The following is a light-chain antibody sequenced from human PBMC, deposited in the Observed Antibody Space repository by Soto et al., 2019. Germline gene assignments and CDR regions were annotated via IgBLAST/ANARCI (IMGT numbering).Light chain of an antibody. J-gene: IGKJ1*01. CDR1: QSISSY. CDR3: QQSYSFWT. CDR2: AAS. V-gene: IGKV1-39*01. Sequence: DIQMTQSPSSLSASIGDRVTITCRASQSISSYLNWYQQKPGIAPKLLIYAASSLQSGVPSRFSVSVAGTDFTLTISSVQAEDFATYYCQQSYSFWTFGQGTRVEIK.